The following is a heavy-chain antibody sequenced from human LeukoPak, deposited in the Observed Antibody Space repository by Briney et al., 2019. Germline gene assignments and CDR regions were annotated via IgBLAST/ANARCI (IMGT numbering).Heavy chain of an antibody. CDR3: ANQEWLRFNLNAFDI. D-gene: IGHD5-12*01. CDR1: GYTLTSYY. Sequence: GASVTVSCKASGYTLTSYYMHWVRQAPGQGLEWMGIINPSGGGTNYAQKFQGRVTMTRDMSTRTVYMELSSLRFEDTAVYYCANQEWLRFNLNAFDIWGQGTMVTVSS. J-gene: IGHJ3*02. V-gene: IGHV1-46*01. CDR2: INPSGGGT.